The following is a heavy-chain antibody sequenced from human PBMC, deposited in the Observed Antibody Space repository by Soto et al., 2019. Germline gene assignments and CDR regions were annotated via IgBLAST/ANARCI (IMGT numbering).Heavy chain of an antibody. CDR3: ARATIFGVVIFDY. J-gene: IGHJ4*02. D-gene: IGHD3-3*01. CDR1: GGSISSGDYY. CDR2: IYYSGST. Sequence: QVQLQESGPGLVKPSQTLSLTCTVSGGSISSGDYYWSWIRQPPGKGLEWIGYIYYSGSTYYNPSLKSLVTISVDTSKNQFSLKLSSVTAADTAVYYCARATIFGVVIFDYWGQGTLVTVSS. V-gene: IGHV4-30-4*01.